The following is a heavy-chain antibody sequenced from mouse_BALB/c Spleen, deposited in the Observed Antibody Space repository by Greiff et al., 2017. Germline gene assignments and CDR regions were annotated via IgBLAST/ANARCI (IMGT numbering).Heavy chain of an antibody. CDR2: IRNKANGYTT. V-gene: IGHV7-3*02. CDR3: ARDGNPFAY. Sequence: EVQLVESGGGLVQPGGSLRLSCATSGFTFTDYYMSWVRQPPGKALEWLGFIRNKANGYTTEYSASVKGRFTISRDNSQSILYLQMNTLRAEDSATHYCARDGNPFAYWGQGTLVTVSA. D-gene: IGHD2-1*01. J-gene: IGHJ3*01. CDR1: GFTFTDYY.